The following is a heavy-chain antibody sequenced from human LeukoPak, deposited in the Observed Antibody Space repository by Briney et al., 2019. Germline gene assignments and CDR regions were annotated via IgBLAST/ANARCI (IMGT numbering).Heavy chain of an antibody. CDR1: GGSMSSYY. J-gene: IGHJ2*01. CDR3: ARRNYGGNSGRYWYFDL. CDR2: IYHSGST. Sequence: PSETLSLTCSVSGGSMSSYYWSWVRQPPGKGLEWVGYIYHSGSTNYKPSLKNRVTISVNTSKNQFSLKLSSVTAADTAVYYCARRNYGGNSGRYWYFDLWGRGTLVTVSS. D-gene: IGHD3-10*01. V-gene: IGHV4-59*01.